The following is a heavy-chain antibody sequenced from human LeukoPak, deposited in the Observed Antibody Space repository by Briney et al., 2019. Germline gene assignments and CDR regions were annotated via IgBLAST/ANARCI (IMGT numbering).Heavy chain of an antibody. Sequence: PGGSLRLSCAASGFTFNSYAMSWVRQAQGKGLEWVSSISSSGGSTYYVDSVKGRFTISRDNSKNTLYLQTNSLRAEDTAVYYCAESPMTRVTTGGFDFWGQGTLVTVSS. V-gene: IGHV3-23*01. CDR3: AESPMTRVTTGGFDF. CDR1: GFTFNSYA. J-gene: IGHJ4*02. D-gene: IGHD4-17*01. CDR2: ISSSGGST.